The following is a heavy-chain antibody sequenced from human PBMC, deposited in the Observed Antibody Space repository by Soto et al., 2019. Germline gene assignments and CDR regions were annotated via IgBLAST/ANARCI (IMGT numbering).Heavy chain of an antibody. CDR3: AREETAWPLAYGLDV. Sequence: GGSLRLSCAGSGFTFSRYSMHWVRQAPGKGLEWVSSIGTRSDIYYADSVKGRFTISRDNAKNSLSLQMNSLRAEDTGVYYCAREETAWPLAYGLDVWGQGTTVTVSS. J-gene: IGHJ6*02. D-gene: IGHD2-21*02. CDR2: IGTRSDI. CDR1: GFTFSRYS. V-gene: IGHV3-21*01.